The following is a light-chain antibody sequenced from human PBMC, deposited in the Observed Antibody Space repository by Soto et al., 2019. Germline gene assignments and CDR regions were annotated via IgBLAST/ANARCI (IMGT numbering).Light chain of an antibody. CDR2: AAY. Sequence: DIQMTQSPSSLSASAGDRVTITCRASQSINIYLNWYQKKPGKAPKVLIYAAYSLQSGVPSRFSGSGSGTDFTLTISSLQAEDSATYYCQHSSQYPSTFGQGTKLEIK. J-gene: IGKJ2*01. CDR1: QSINIY. CDR3: QHSSQYPST. V-gene: IGKV1-39*01.